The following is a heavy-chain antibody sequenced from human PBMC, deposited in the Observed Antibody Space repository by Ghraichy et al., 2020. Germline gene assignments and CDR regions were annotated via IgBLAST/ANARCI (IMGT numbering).Heavy chain of an antibody. Sequence: SETLSLTCTVSGGSISSSSYYWGWIRQPPGKGLEWIGSIYYSGGTYYNPSLKSRVTISVDTSKNQFSLKLSSVTAADTAVYYCARHVEVPAAPYYFDYWGQGTLVTVSS. CDR3: ARHVEVPAAPYYFDY. V-gene: IGHV4-39*01. CDR1: GGSISSSSYY. CDR2: IYYSGGT. D-gene: IGHD2-2*01. J-gene: IGHJ4*02.